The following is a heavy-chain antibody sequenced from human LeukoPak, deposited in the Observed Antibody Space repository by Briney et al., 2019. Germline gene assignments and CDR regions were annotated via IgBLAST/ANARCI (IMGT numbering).Heavy chain of an antibody. Sequence: PSEILSLTCTVSGGSISGTYYWSWIRQPPGKGLEWIGYIYYTGTTDSNPSLKSRVTISLDTSKNQFSLNLSSVTAADTAVYYCARRWVYDKRAFDAWGQGTMVTVSS. V-gene: IGHV4-59*08. D-gene: IGHD3-16*01. J-gene: IGHJ3*01. CDR3: ARRWVYDKRAFDA. CDR2: IYYTGTT. CDR1: GGSISGTYY.